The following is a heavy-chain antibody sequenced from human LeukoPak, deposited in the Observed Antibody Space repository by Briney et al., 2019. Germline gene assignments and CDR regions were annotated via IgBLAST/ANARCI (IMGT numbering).Heavy chain of an antibody. V-gene: IGHV4-39*01. CDR1: GGSISSSSYY. CDR2: IYYRGST. J-gene: IGHJ4*02. D-gene: IGHD3-3*01. Sequence: PSETLSLTCTVSGGSISSSSYYWGWIRQTPGKGLEWIGTIYYRGSTYYNPSLKSRVSISVDTSKNQFSLKLSSVTAADTAVYFCARLQTDYDFWSGYLDYWGQGTLVTVSS. CDR3: ARLQTDYDFWSGYLDY.